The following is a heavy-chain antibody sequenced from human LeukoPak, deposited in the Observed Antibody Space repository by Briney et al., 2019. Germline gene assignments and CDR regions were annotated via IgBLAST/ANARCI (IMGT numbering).Heavy chain of an antibody. CDR3: ARAGGYCSSTSCYSNFDY. V-gene: IGHV1-69*13. Sequence: ASVKVSCKASGGTFSSYAISWVRQAPGQGLGWMGGIIPIFGTANYAQKFQGRVTITADESTSTAYMELSSLRSEDTAVYYCARAGGYCSSTSCYSNFDYWGQGTLVTVSS. J-gene: IGHJ4*02. CDR2: IIPIFGTA. D-gene: IGHD2-2*02. CDR1: GGTFSSYA.